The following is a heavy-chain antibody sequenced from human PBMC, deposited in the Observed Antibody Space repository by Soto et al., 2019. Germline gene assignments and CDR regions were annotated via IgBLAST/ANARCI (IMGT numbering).Heavy chain of an antibody. Sequence: PAATLSITGTGSGGSIDTYAWTLIRQPPGKGLEWIGYIYYIGITNYNPSLKSRVTISVDTSKNQFSLKLSSVTAADTAVYYCARVGYYYYGMDVWGQGTTVTVSS. J-gene: IGHJ6*02. CDR2: IYYIGIT. CDR3: ARVGYYYYGMDV. V-gene: IGHV4-59*01. CDR1: GGSIDTYA.